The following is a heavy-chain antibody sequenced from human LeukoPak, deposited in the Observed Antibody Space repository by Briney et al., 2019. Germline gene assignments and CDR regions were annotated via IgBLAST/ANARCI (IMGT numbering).Heavy chain of an antibody. D-gene: IGHD3-22*01. CDR1: GYTFTGYY. CDR2: INPKSGGT. CDR3: ARGASLTYYYDSSGYYCFDC. V-gene: IGHV1-2*02. J-gene: IGHJ4*02. Sequence: ASVKVSCKASGYTFTGYYMHWVRQVPGQGLELMGWINPKSGGTHYAQRFQGRVTMTRDRPITTVYMDLTRLRSDDTAVYYCARGASLTYYYDSSGYYCFDCWGQGTLVTVS.